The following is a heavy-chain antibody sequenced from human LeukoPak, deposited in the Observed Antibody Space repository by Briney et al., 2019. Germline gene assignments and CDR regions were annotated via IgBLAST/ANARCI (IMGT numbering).Heavy chain of an antibody. V-gene: IGHV3-21*01. Sequence: GGSLRLSCAASGFSFGSYAMTCVRQAPGKGLEWVSSISSRSSYIYYADSVKGRFTISRDNTKNSLYLQMNSLRAEDTAVYYCARDLVDHDYYYYMDVWGKGTTVTVSS. CDR2: ISSRSSYI. D-gene: IGHD3-16*01. CDR3: ARDLVDHDYYYYMDV. J-gene: IGHJ6*03. CDR1: GFSFGSYA.